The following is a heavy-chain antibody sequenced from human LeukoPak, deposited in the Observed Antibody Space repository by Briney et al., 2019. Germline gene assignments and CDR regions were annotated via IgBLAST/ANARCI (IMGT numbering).Heavy chain of an antibody. CDR1: GFTFSSYG. CDR3: ARDSYYYDSSGYGFDY. CDR2: IWYDGSNK. D-gene: IGHD3-22*01. J-gene: IGHJ4*02. V-gene: IGHV3-33*01. Sequence: GGSLRLSCAASGFTFSSYGMHWVRQAPGKGLEWVAVIWYDGSNKYDADSVKGRFTISRDNSKNTLYLQMNSLRAEDTAVYYCARDSYYYDSSGYGFDYWGQGTLVTVSS.